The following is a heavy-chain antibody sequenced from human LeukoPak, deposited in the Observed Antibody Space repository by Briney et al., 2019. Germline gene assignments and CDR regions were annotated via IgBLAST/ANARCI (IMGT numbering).Heavy chain of an antibody. V-gene: IGHV3-23*01. CDR3: ARGGNWNYIDY. J-gene: IGHJ4*02. CDR1: GFTFSSYA. CDR2: ISGSGGST. Sequence: GGSPRLSCAASGFTFSSYAMSWVRQAPGKGLEWVSAISGSGGSTYYADSVKGRFTISRDNSKNTLYLQMNSLRAEDTGVYYCARGGNWNYIDYWGQGTLVTVSS. D-gene: IGHD1-1*01.